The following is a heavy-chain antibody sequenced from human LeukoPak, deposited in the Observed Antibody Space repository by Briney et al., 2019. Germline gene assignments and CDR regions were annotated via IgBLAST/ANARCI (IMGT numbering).Heavy chain of an antibody. CDR3: ARDTSGDCGGDCYVG. CDR2: IYYSGST. Sequence: PSETLSLTCTVSGGSISSYYWSWIRQPPGKGLEWIGYIYYSGSTNYNPSLKSRVTISVDTSKNQFSLKLSSVTAADTAVYYCARDTSGDCGGDCYVGWGQGTLVTVSS. D-gene: IGHD2-21*02. J-gene: IGHJ4*02. V-gene: IGHV4-59*01. CDR1: GGSISSYY.